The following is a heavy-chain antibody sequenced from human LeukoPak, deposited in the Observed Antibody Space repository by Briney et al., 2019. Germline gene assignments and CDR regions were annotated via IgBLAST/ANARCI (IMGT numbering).Heavy chain of an antibody. Sequence: PGGSLRLSCAASGFTVSSNYMSWVRQAPGKGLEWVSVIYSCGSTYYADSVKGRFTISRDNSKNTLYLQMNSLRAEDTAVYYCATVYYYDSSGYYYFDYWGQGTLVTVSS. CDR3: ATVYYYDSSGYYYFDY. J-gene: IGHJ4*02. CDR1: GFTVSSNY. D-gene: IGHD3-22*01. V-gene: IGHV3-53*05. CDR2: IYSCGST.